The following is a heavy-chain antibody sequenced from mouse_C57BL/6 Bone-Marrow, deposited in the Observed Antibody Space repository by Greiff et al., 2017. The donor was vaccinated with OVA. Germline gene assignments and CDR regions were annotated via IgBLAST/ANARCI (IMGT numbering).Heavy chain of an antibody. CDR3: ARSGAWFAY. V-gene: IGHV5-17*01. D-gene: IGHD1-1*02. CDR1: GFTFSDYG. Sequence: EVQLVESGGGLVKPGGSLKLSCAASGFTFSDYGMHWVRQAPEKGLEWVAYISSGSSTTYYADTVTGRFTISRDNAKNNLFLQMTSLRSEDMAMYYCARSGAWFAYWGQGTLVTVSA. J-gene: IGHJ3*01. CDR2: ISSGSSTT.